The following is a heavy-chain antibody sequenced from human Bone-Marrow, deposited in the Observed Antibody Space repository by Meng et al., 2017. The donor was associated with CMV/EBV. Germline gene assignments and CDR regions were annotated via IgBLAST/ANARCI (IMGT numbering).Heavy chain of an antibody. Sequence: SEPLSLTCTVYGGSLSGYFWTWIRQPPGKGLEWIGEINHGGSTNYNPSLKSRVTISLDTSKNQLSLKLTSVTAADTAVYYCARGKSDTSGYYGFKPWGQGTLVTVSS. V-gene: IGHV4-34*01. J-gene: IGHJ5*02. CDR3: ARGKSDTSGYYGFKP. CDR2: INHGGST. D-gene: IGHD3-22*01. CDR1: GGSLSGYF.